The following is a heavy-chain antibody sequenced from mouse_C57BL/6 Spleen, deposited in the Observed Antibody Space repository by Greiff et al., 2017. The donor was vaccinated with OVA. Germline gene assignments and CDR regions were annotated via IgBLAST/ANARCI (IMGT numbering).Heavy chain of an antibody. D-gene: IGHD1-1*01. J-gene: IGHJ3*01. V-gene: IGHV1-80*01. CDR1: GYAFSSYW. CDR3: AREEYYYGSPAWFAY. Sequence: QVQLQQSGAELVKPGASVKISCKASGYAFSSYWMNWVKQRPGTGLEWIGQIYPGDGDTNYNGKFKGKATLTADKSSSTAYMQLSSLTSEDSAVYFCAREEYYYGSPAWFAYWGQGTLVTVSA. CDR2: IYPGDGDT.